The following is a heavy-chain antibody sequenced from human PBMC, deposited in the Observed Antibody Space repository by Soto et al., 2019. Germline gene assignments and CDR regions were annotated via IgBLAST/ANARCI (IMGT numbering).Heavy chain of an antibody. CDR3: ARDKITGLFEY. J-gene: IGHJ4*02. D-gene: IGHD3-16*01. Sequence: QVQLQQWGAGLLKPSETLSLTCAVYGGSFSGYYWTWIRQPPGTGLEWIGEINHCGSTNYNPSLKRRVTISVDTSKNQFSLKLTSVTAADTAVYYCARDKITGLFEYCGQGTLVTVSS. V-gene: IGHV4-34*01. CDR2: INHCGST. CDR1: GGSFSGYY.